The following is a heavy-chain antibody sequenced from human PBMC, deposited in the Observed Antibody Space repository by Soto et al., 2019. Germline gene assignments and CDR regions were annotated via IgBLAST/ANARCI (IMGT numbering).Heavy chain of an antibody. J-gene: IGHJ6*02. CDR3: ARAVRWVVQAGMDV. D-gene: IGHD4-17*01. V-gene: IGHV3-30*14. CDR2: ISYYLINK. CDR1: GFTFSSYA. Sequence: PVVSRRISWAASGFTFSSYAMHWVRQAPGKGLEWVAVISYYLINKYYAYXLKVRFTXSXDXSKXXXYLQMNSLRAEDTAVYYCARAVRWVVQAGMDVWGQGTTVTVSS.